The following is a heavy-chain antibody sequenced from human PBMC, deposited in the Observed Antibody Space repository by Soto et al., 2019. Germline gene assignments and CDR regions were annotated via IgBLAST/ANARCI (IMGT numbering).Heavy chain of an antibody. CDR3: ARGYYDILTGYHPFDY. D-gene: IGHD3-9*01. CDR1: GYTFTSYY. CDR2: INPSGGST. Sequence: ASVKVSCKASGYTFTSYYMHWVRQAPGQGLEWMGIINPSGGSTSYAQKFRGRVTMTRDTSTSTVYMELSSLRSEDTAVYYCARGYYDILTGYHPFDYWGQGTLVTVSS. V-gene: IGHV1-46*01. J-gene: IGHJ4*02.